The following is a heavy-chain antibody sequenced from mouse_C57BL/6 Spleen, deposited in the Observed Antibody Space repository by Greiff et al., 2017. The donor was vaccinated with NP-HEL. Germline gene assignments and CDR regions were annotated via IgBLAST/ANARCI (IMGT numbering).Heavy chain of an antibody. CDR2: IYPGDGDT. D-gene: IGHD1-1*01. J-gene: IGHJ3*01. V-gene: IGHV1-82*01. CDR1: GYAFSSSW. Sequence: QVQLQQSGPELAKPGASVKISCKASGYAFSSSWMNWVKQRPGKGLEWIGRIYPGDGDTNYNGKFKGKATLTADKSSSTAYMQLSSLTSEDSAVCFCAREGTTVDFAYWGQGTLVTVSA. CDR3: AREGTTVDFAY.